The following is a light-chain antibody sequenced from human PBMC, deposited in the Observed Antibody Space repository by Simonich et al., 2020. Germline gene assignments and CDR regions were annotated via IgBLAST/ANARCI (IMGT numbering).Light chain of an antibody. J-gene: IGKJ2*01. V-gene: IGKV3-15*01. CDR2: GAS. Sequence: EIVMTQSPATLSVSPGERATLSCRASQSVSSNLAWYQQKPGQAPRLLIYGASTRATGIPSRFSGSGSGTEFTLTISSLQPDDFATYYCQQYNSYHTFGQGTKLEIK. CDR3: QQYNSYHT. CDR1: QSVSSN.